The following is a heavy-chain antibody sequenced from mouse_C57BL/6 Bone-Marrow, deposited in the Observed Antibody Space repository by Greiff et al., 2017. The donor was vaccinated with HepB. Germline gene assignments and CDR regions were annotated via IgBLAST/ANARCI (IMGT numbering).Heavy chain of an antibody. J-gene: IGHJ1*03. CDR2: IYPGDGDT. CDR1: GYAFSSSW. Sequence: VQLQQSGPELVKPGASVKISCKASGYAFSSSWMNWVKQRPGKGLEWIGRIYPGDGDTNYNGKFKGKATLTADKSSSTAYMQLSSLTSEDSAVYFCARWYYYGSSYWYFDVRGTGTTVTVAS. CDR3: ARWYYYGSSYWYFDV. V-gene: IGHV1-82*01. D-gene: IGHD1-1*01.